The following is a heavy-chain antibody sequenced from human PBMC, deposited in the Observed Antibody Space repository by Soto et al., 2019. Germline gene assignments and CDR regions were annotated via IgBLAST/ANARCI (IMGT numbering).Heavy chain of an antibody. CDR2: IYSGGST. D-gene: IGHD3-3*01. J-gene: IGHJ4*02. V-gene: IGHV3-66*04. CDR1: GFTVSSNY. Sequence: GGSLRLSCAASGFTVSSNYMSWVRQAPGKGLEWVSVIYSGGSTYYADSVKGRFTISRDNSKNTLYLQMNSLRAEDTAVYYCASHHTIFGVAQPYYFDYWGQGTLVTVSS. CDR3: ASHHTIFGVAQPYYFDY.